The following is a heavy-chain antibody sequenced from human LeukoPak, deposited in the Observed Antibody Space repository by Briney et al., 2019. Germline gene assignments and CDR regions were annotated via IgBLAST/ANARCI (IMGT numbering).Heavy chain of an antibody. D-gene: IGHD7-27*01. CDR2: IYYSGST. CDR3: ARGGANWGWQFFDN. J-gene: IGHJ4*02. V-gene: IGHV4-59*11. CDR1: GGFISSQY. Sequence: SEPLSLPCIVSGGFISSQYWSWIRQPPGKGLEWLGYIYYSGSTNYNPSLKSRVTISVDTSKNQFSLRVTSVTAADTAVYYCARGGANWGWQFFDNWGQGSLVTVSS.